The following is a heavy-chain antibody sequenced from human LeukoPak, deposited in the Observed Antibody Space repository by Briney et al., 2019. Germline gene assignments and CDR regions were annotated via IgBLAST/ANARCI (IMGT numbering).Heavy chain of an antibody. CDR1: GGSISSYY. J-gene: IGHJ6*03. D-gene: IGHD5-18*01. CDR2: IYYSGST. Sequence: NASETLSLTCTVSGGSISSYYWSWIRQPPGKGLEWIGYIYYSGSTNYNPSLKSRVTISVDTSKNQFSLKLSSVTAADTAVYYCARTTEGGYTYDYFYYYYMDVWGEGTTVTISS. V-gene: IGHV4-59*01. CDR3: ARTTEGGYTYDYFYYYYMDV.